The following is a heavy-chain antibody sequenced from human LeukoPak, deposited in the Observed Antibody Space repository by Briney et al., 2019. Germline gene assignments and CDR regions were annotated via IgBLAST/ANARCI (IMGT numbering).Heavy chain of an antibody. CDR2: IRYDGSNK. CDR3: AKHRRIYYDSTDYHDAFDI. CDR1: GFTFSSYG. J-gene: IGHJ3*02. V-gene: IGHV3-30*02. Sequence: GGPLRLSCAASGFTFSSYGMHWVRQAPGKGLEWVAFIRYDGSNKYYADSVKGRFTISRDSSKNTLYLQMNSLRAEDTAVYYCAKHRRIYYDSTDYHDAFDIWGQGTMVTVSS. D-gene: IGHD3-22*01.